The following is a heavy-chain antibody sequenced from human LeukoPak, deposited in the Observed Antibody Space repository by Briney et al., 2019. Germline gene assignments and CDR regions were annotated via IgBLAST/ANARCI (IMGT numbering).Heavy chain of an antibody. CDR2: IYYSGST. J-gene: IGHJ3*02. CDR3: ARDSFTVVTKNAFDT. Sequence: SETLSLTCTVSGGSISSGGYYWSWIRQHPGKGLEWIGYIYYSGSTYYNPSLKSRVTISVDTSKNQFSLKLSSVTAADTAVYYCARDSFTVVTKNAFDTWGQGTMVTVSS. V-gene: IGHV4-31*03. CDR1: GGSISSGGYY. D-gene: IGHD4-23*01.